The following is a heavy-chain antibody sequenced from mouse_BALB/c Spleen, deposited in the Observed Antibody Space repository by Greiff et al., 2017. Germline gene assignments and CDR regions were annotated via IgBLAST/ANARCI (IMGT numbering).Heavy chain of an antibody. CDR3: ARHETIGTTYYAMDY. D-gene: IGHD2-14*01. J-gene: IGHJ4*01. V-gene: IGHV1-62-2*01. CDR1: GYTFTEYI. Sequence: VQGVESGAELVKPGASVKLSCKASGYTFTEYIIHWVKQRSGQGLEWIGWFYPGSGSIKYNEKFKDKATLTADKSSSTVYMELSRLTSEDSAVYFCARHETIGTTYYAMDYWGQGTSVTVSS. CDR2: FYPGSGSI.